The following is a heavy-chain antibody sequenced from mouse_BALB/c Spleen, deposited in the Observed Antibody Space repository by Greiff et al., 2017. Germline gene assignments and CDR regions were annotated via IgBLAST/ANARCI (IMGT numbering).Heavy chain of an antibody. CDR1: GDSITSGY. CDR2: ISYSGST. J-gene: IGHJ1*01. D-gene: IGHD1-1*01. V-gene: IGHV3-8*02. CDR3: ARSPYYGSSYWYFDV. Sequence: EVQVVESGPSLVKPSQTLSLTCSVTGDSITSGYWNWIRKFPGNKLEYMGYISYSGSTYYNPSLKSRISITRDTSKNQYYLQLNSVTTEDTATYYCARSPYYGSSYWYFDVWGAGTTVTVSS.